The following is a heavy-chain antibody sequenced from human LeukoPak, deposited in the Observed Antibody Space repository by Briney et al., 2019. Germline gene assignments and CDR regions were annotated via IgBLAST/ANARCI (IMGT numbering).Heavy chain of an antibody. CDR2: ISSSSSTI. CDR3: AKDISTSS. D-gene: IGHD2/OR15-2a*01. Sequence: GGSLRLSCAASGFTFNSYSMNWVRQAPGKGLEWVSYISSSSSTIYYADSVKGRFTISRDNSKNTLYLHMTSLGAEDTAIYYCAKDISTSSWGQGTLVTVSS. V-gene: IGHV3-48*01. J-gene: IGHJ5*02. CDR1: GFTFNSYS.